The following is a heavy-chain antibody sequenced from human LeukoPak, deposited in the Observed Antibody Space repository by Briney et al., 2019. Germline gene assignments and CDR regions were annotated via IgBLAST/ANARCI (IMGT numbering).Heavy chain of an antibody. CDR1: GFTFSNYG. CDR2: IAYDGSYK. Sequence: GGSLRLSCAAYGFTFSNYGMQWVRQAPGEGLEWVALIAYDGSYKYYADSVKGRFTISRDNSKNTLDLQMNSLRAEDTAVYYCAKDGSAWYLDYWGQGTLVTVSS. CDR3: AKDGSAWYLDY. J-gene: IGHJ4*02. V-gene: IGHV3-30*18. D-gene: IGHD6-19*01.